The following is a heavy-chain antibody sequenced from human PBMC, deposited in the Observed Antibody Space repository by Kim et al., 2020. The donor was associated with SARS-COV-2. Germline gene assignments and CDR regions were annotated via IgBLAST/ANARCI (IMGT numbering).Heavy chain of an antibody. Sequence: GGSLRLSCAASGFTFSDYYMSWIRQAPGKGLEWVSYISSSGSTIYYADSVKGRFTISRDNAKNSLYLQMNSLRAEDTAGYYCARWGGLVWFRGHSYYYYGMDVWGQGTTVPVSS. D-gene: IGHD3-10*01. J-gene: IGHJ6*02. CDR2: ISSSGSTI. CDR3: ARWGGLVWFRGHSYYYYGMDV. V-gene: IGHV3-11*01. CDR1: GFTFSDYY.